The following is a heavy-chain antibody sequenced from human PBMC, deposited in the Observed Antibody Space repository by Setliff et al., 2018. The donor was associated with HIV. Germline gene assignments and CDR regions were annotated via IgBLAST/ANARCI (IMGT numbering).Heavy chain of an antibody. CDR2: IYSSGST. CDR3: ARDPYCSGDGCFRYYQH. CDR1: NVSINSYY. V-gene: IGHV4-4*07. Sequence: PSETLSLTCTVSNVSINSYYWSWIRQPAGRALEWIGRIYSSGSTNYNPSLKSRVKMLLDTSKNQFSLKLSSVTAADTAVYFCARDPYCSGDGCFRYYQHWGRGTLVTVSS. D-gene: IGHD2-15*01. J-gene: IGHJ1*01.